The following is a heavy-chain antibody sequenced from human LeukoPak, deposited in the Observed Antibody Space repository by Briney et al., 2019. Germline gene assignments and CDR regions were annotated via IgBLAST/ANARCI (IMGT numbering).Heavy chain of an antibody. Sequence: SQTLSLTCVISGDSVSSHSAAWNWIRQSPSRGLEWLGRTYYRSTWSNEYAVSMQSRITINPDTSRNQFPLQLSSVTPEDTAVYYCARDQGGFDSWGQGILVTVSS. J-gene: IGHJ4*01. CDR2: TYYRSTWSN. CDR1: GDSVSSHSAA. V-gene: IGHV6-1*01. CDR3: ARDQGGFDS. D-gene: IGHD2-15*01.